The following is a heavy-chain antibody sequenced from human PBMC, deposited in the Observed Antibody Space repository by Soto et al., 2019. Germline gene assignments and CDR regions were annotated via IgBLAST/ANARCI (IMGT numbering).Heavy chain of an antibody. CDR1: GFTVSSNY. CDR2: IYSGGST. Sequence: GGSLRLSCAASGFTVSSNYMSWVRQAPGKGLEWVSVIYSGGSTYYADSVKGRLTISRHNSKNTLYLQMNSLRAEDTAVYYCARVARQWLLYFQHWGQGTLVTVSS. CDR3: ARVARQWLLYFQH. J-gene: IGHJ1*01. V-gene: IGHV3-53*04. D-gene: IGHD6-19*01.